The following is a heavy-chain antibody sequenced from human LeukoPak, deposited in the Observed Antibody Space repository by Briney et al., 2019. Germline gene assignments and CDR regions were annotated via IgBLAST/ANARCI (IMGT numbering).Heavy chain of an antibody. D-gene: IGHD6-6*01. J-gene: IGHJ4*02. CDR1: GFTFSSYS. CDR3: ARDSSIAARRPIFDY. V-gene: IGHV3-21*01. CDR2: ISSSSSYI. Sequence: PGGSLRLSRAASGFTFSSYSMNWVRQAPGKGLEWVSSISSSSSYIYYADSVKGRFTISRDNAKNSLYLQMNSLRAEDTAVYYCARDSSIAARRPIFDYWGQGTLDTVSS.